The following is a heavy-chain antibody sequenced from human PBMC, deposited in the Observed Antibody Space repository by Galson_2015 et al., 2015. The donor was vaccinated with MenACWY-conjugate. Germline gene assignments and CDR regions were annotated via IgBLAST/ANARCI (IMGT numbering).Heavy chain of an antibody. J-gene: IGHJ3*01. D-gene: IGHD2-21*02. CDR3: ARSADGAMVLPFDVFDL. CDR1: RFTFSTYG. V-gene: IGHV3-30*03. CDR2: ISYDGLNK. Sequence: SLRLSCAASRFTFSTYGMHWVRQAAGLGLVWVATISYDGLNKYYADSVEGRLNISSDNSNNKVYLQMSSLRNEDTGVYFCARSADGAMVLPFDVFDLCGQGTRVTVSS.